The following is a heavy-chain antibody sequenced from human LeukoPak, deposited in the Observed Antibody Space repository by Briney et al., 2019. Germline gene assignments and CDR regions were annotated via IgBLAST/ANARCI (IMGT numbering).Heavy chain of an antibody. Sequence: GGPLRLSCAASGFTFSSYWMTWVRQAPGKGLEWVANIKKDGSEIYYADSVKGRFTISRDNAKNSLFLQMNSLRAEDTALYYCARRSTVSGTDYWGQGTLVIVSS. CDR1: GFTFSSYW. J-gene: IGHJ4*02. V-gene: IGHV3-7*01. D-gene: IGHD6-19*01. CDR2: IKKDGSEI. CDR3: ARRSTVSGTDY.